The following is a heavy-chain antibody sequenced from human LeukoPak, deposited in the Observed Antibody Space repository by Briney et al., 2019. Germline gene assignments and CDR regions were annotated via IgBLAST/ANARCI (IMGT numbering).Heavy chain of an antibody. D-gene: IGHD6-13*01. CDR1: GGSISSYY. V-gene: IGHV4-4*07. J-gene: IGHJ4*02. CDR3: ARDFGYSSSWYYFDY. CDR2: IYTSGST. Sequence: SETLSLTCTVSGGSISSYYWSWIRQPAGKGLEWIGRIYTSGSTNYNPSLKSRATMSVDTSKNQFSLKLSSVTAADTAVYYCARDFGYSSSWYYFDYWGQGTLVTVSS.